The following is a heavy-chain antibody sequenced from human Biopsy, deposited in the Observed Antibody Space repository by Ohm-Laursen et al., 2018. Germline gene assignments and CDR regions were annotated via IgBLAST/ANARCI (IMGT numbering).Heavy chain of an antibody. CDR1: GASVNSGGYF. V-gene: IGHV4-31*02. Sequence: TLSLTCAVSGASVNSGGYFWSWIRQHPGKGLEWVGYIFYSGSTSYNPSLASRVAISVDTSEKQFSLKLNSVTAADTAIYYFAAHYYDSSGYYYHQWGQGTLVTVSS. D-gene: IGHD3-22*01. CDR2: IFYSGST. J-gene: IGHJ1*01. CDR3: AAHYYDSSGYYYHQ.